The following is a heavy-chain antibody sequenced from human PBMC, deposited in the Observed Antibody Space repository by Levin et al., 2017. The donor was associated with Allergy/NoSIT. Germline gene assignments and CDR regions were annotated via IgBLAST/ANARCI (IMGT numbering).Heavy chain of an antibody. V-gene: IGHV3-48*03. CDR1: GFTFRSSE. J-gene: IGHJ4*02. CDR2: ISSTGSTI. CDR3: ARQLGNFWSGYNYFDY. Sequence: LSLTCAASGFTFRSSEMNWVRRAPGKGLEWVSYISSTGSTIYSADSVKGRFTISRDNAKNSLYLYMNSLRAEDTAVYYCARQLGNFWSGYNYFDYWGQGTLVTVSS. D-gene: IGHD3-3*01.